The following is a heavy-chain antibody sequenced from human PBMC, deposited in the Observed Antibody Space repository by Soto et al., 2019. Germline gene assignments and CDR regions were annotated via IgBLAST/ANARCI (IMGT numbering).Heavy chain of an antibody. CDR1: GGTFSSYA. CDR2: IIPIFGTA. D-gene: IGHD5-18*01. J-gene: IGHJ5*02. Sequence: SVKVSCKASGGTFSSYAISWVRQAPGQGLEWMGGIIPIFGTANYAQKFQGRVTITADESTSTAYMELSSLRSEDTAVYYCARDLGAYPQLWSPPQFDPWGQGTLVTVS. CDR3: ARDLGAYPQLWSPPQFDP. V-gene: IGHV1-69*13.